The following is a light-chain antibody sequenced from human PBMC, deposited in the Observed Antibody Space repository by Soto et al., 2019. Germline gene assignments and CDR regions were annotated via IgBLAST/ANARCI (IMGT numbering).Light chain of an antibody. V-gene: IGKV3-11*01. CDR1: QYVGTR. CDR3: HQRQSWPRT. Sequence: EIVLTQSPATLSSSPGETATLSCRASQYVGTRLAWYQHKPGQAPRLLIYYTSNRATGIPARFSGSGSGTDFTLTINSLAPEDFAIYYCHQRQSWPRTFGRGTKV. J-gene: IGKJ1*01. CDR2: YTS.